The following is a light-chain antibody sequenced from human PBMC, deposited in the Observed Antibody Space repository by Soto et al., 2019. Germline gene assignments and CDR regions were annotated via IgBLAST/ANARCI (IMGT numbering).Light chain of an antibody. Sequence: DIQMTQSPSSLSASVGDSVTITCRASQNINSYLNWYQQKLGQAPKLLIYAASSLQRGVPSRFRGSGSGTEFTLTISSLQAEDFATYYCQQSNSMPRTFGPGTKVDIK. CDR3: QQSNSMPRT. CDR1: QNINSY. CDR2: AAS. J-gene: IGKJ3*01. V-gene: IGKV1-39*01.